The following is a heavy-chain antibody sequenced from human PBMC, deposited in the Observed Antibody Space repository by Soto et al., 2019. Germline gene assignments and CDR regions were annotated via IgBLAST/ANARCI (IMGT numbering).Heavy chain of an antibody. CDR1: GFTFINYA. CDR3: AKDRAIRPGSDFDY. V-gene: IGHV3-23*01. J-gene: IGHJ4*02. D-gene: IGHD3-9*01. CDR2: ISGSGGST. Sequence: GGSLRLSCAASGFTFINYAIIWFRQSPGKGLEWVSAISGSGGSTYYADSVKGRFTISRDNYKNTLYLRMNSLRAEDTAVFYCAKDRAIRPGSDFDYWGQGTQVTVSS.